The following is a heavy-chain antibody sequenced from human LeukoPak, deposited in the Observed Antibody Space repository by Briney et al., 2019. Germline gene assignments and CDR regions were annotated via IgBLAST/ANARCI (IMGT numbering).Heavy chain of an antibody. J-gene: IGHJ5*02. CDR3: ARDLSRYDFWSGPRGGWFDP. Sequence: ASVKVSCKASGGTFSSYAISWVRQAPGQGLEWMGRIIPILGIANYAQRFQGRVTITADKSTSTAYMELSSLRSEDTAVYYCARDLSRYDFWSGPRGGWFDPWGQGTLVTVSS. CDR1: GGTFSSYA. CDR2: IIPILGIA. V-gene: IGHV1-69*04. D-gene: IGHD3-3*01.